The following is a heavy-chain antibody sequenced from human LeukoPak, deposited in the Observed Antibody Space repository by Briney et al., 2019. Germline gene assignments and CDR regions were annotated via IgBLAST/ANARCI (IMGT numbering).Heavy chain of an antibody. CDR1: GGTFSSYA. CDR3: ARDLEMVRESDAFDI. CDR2: IIPIFGTA. V-gene: IGHV1-69*13. J-gene: IGHJ3*02. D-gene: IGHD3-10*01. Sequence: ASVKVSCKASGGTFSSYAISWVRQAPGQGLEWMGGIIPIFGTANYAQKFQGRVTITADESTSTAYMELSSLRSEDTAVYYCARDLEMVRESDAFDIWGQGTMVTVSS.